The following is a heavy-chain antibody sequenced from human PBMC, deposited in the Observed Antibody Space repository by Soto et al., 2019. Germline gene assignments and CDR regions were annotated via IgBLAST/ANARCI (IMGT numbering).Heavy chain of an antibody. CDR1: GGTFSSYA. D-gene: IGHD6-13*01. CDR3: ARDPSGIAAAGTHYYYYGMDV. CDR2: IIPIFGTA. V-gene: IGHV1-69*13. Sequence: RASVKVSCKASGGTFSSYAISWVRQAPGQGLEWMGGIIPIFGTANYAQKFQGRVTINADESTSTAYMELSSLRSEDTAVYYCARDPSGIAAAGTHYYYYGMDVWGQGTTVTVSS. J-gene: IGHJ6*02.